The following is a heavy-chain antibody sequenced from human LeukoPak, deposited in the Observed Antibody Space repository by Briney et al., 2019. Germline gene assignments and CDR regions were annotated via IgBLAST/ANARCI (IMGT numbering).Heavy chain of an antibody. CDR3: ARGKPFYCSSTSCYRSYNWFDP. CDR2: INPNSGGT. J-gene: IGHJ5*02. CDR1: GYTFTGYY. Sequence: ASVKVSCKASGYTFTGYYMHWVRQAPGQGLEWMGWINPNSGGTNYAQKFQGRVTMTRDTSISTAYMELSRLRSDDTAVYYCARGKPFYCSSTSCYRSYNWFDPWGQGTLVTVFS. V-gene: IGHV1-2*02. D-gene: IGHD2-2*01.